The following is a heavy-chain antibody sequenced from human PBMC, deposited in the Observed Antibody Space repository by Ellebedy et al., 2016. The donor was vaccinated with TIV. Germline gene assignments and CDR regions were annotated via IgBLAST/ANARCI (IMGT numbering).Heavy chain of an antibody. CDR2: IHHDGDT. CDR3: ARMGQLWSLGAFDY. V-gene: IGHV4-4*02. CDR1: GGSISSGNW. Sequence: MPSETLSLTCAVYGGSISSGNWWSWVRQAPGKGLEWIGEIHHDGDTNYNPSLKSRVTISVDTSKNHFSLKLSSVTAADTAVYYCARMGQLWSLGAFDYWGQGTLVTVSS. J-gene: IGHJ4*02. D-gene: IGHD5-18*01.